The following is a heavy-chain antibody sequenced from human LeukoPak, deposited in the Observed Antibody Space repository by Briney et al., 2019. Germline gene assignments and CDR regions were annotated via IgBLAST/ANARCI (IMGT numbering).Heavy chain of an antibody. CDR3: AKERSSGWPFDY. CDR2: ITSNGGST. CDR1: GFTFRSYA. V-gene: IGHV3-64*04. D-gene: IGHD6-19*01. J-gene: IGHJ4*02. Sequence: GGSLRLSCSASGFTFRSYAMHWVRQAPGKGLEYVSAITSNGGSTYYADSVKGRFTISRDNSKNTLYLQMNSLRAEDTAVYYCAKERSSGWPFDYWGQGTLVTVSS.